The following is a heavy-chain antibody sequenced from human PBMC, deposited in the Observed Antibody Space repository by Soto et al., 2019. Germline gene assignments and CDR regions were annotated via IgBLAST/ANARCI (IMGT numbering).Heavy chain of an antibody. CDR3: TTDGGVSAYPLFWA. CDR1: GFTFSSYW. CDR2: IKQDGSEK. J-gene: IGHJ5*02. Sequence: EVQLVESGGGLVQPGGSLRLSCAASGFTFSSYWMSWVRQAPGKGLEWVANIKQDGSEKYYVDSVKGRFTISRDNAKNSLYLQMNSLRAEDTAVYYCTTDGGVSAYPLFWAWGQGTLVTVSS. D-gene: IGHD2-8*02. V-gene: IGHV3-7*01.